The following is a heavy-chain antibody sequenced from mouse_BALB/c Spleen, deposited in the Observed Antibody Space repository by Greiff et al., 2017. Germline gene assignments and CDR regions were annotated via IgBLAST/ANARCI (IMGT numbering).Heavy chain of an antibody. D-gene: IGHD1-1*01. Sequence: EVMLVESGGGLVKPGGSLKLSCAASGFTFSSYAMSWVRQTPEKRLEWVASISSGGSTYYPDSVKGRFTISRDNARNILYLQMSSLRSEDTAMYYCARIRYYYGSSHWYFDVWGAGTTVTVSS. CDR3: ARIRYYYGSSHWYFDV. V-gene: IGHV5-6-5*01. CDR2: ISSGGST. J-gene: IGHJ1*01. CDR1: GFTFSSYA.